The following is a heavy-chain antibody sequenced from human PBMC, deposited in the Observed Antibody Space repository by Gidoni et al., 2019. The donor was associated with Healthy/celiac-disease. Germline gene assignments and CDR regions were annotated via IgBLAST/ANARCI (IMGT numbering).Heavy chain of an antibody. J-gene: IGHJ4*02. V-gene: IGHV1-8*01. CDR1: GYTFTSYD. CDR2: MNPNSGNT. CDR3: ALSTTWDYFDY. Sequence: QVQLVQSGAEVKKPGASVTVSCKASGYTFTSYDINWVRQATGQGLEWMGWMNPNSGNTGYAQKFQGRVTMTRNPSISTAYMELSSLRSEDTAVYFCALSTTWDYFDYWGQGTRSPSPQ. D-gene: IGHD2-2*01.